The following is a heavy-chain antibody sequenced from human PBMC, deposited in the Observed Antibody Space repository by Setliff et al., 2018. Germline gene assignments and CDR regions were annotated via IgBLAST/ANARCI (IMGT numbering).Heavy chain of an antibody. CDR2: IKSKADVGTA. Sequence: GGSLRLSCAASGFTFSTYWMSWVRQAPGKGLEWVGRIKSKADVGTADFAAPVKGRFTISRDDSKNTMSLQMNSLKTEDTAVYFCTTGGQKGGYYYGMDVWGQGTTVTVSS. V-gene: IGHV3-15*01. D-gene: IGHD3-16*01. CDR3: TTGGQKGGYYYGMDV. CDR1: GFTFSTYW. J-gene: IGHJ6*02.